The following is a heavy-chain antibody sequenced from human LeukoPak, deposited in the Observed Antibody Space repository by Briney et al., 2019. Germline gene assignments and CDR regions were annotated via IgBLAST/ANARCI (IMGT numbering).Heavy chain of an antibody. CDR2: ISGSGGST. V-gene: IGHV3-23*01. CDR1: GFTFSSYA. Sequence: PGGSLRLSCAASGFTFSSYAMSWVRQAPGKGLEWVSAISGSGGSTYYADSVKSRFTISRDNSKNTLYLQMNSLRAEDTAVYYCANLMGIAVAGKPDYWGQGTLVTVSS. CDR3: ANLMGIAVAGKPDY. D-gene: IGHD6-19*01. J-gene: IGHJ4*02.